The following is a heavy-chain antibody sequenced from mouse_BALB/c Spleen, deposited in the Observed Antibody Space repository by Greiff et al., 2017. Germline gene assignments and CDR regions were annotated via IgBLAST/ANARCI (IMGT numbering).Heavy chain of an antibody. CDR3: TRLDYAMDY. J-gene: IGHJ4*01. CDR1: GFTFSSYT. CDR2: ISSGGSYT. D-gene: IGHD4-1*01. V-gene: IGHV5-6-4*01. Sequence: DVKLQESGGGLVKPGGSLKLSCAASGFTFSSYTMSWVRQTPEKRLEWVATISSGGSYTYYPDSVKGRFTISRDNAKNTLYLQMSSLKSEDTAMYYCTRLDYAMDYWGQGTSVTVSS.